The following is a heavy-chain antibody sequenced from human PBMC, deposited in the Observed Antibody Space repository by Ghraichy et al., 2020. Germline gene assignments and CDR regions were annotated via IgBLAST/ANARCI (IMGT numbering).Heavy chain of an antibody. CDR2: IDYSGST. V-gene: IGHV4-39*01. CDR1: GGSISSSSYY. CDR3: ASRSGYYYVAY. D-gene: IGHD3-22*01. Sequence: SETLSLTCTVSGGSISSSSYYWVWIRQPPGKGLEWIGSIDYSGSTYYNPSLKSRVTISVDTSKNQFSLKLSSVTAVDTAVYYCASRSGYYYVAYWGQGTLVTVSS. J-gene: IGHJ4*02.